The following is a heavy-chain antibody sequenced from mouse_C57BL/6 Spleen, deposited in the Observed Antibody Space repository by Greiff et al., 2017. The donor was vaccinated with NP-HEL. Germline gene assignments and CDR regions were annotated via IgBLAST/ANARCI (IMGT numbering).Heavy chain of an antibody. CDR1: GYTFTSYW. CDR2: IYPGSGST. D-gene: IGHD2-4*01. CDR3: ARELQDRGLRQRMDY. V-gene: IGHV1-55*01. J-gene: IGHJ4*01. Sequence: QVQLQQPGAELVKPGASVKMSCKASGYTFTSYWITWVKQRPGQGLEWIGDIYPGSGSTNYNEKFKSKATLTVDTSSSTAYMQLSSLTSEDSAVYYCARELQDRGLRQRMDYWGQGTSVTVSS.